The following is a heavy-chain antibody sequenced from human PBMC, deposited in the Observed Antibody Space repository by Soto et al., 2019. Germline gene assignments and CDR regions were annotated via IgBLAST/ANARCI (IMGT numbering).Heavy chain of an antibody. CDR1: GFTFSSYW. J-gene: IGHJ4*02. CDR2: INSDGSST. Sequence: EVQLVESGGGLVQPGGSLRLSCAASGFTFSSYWMHWVRQAPGKGLVWVSRINSDGSSTSYADSVKGRFTISRDNDKNTLFLQMNGLRAEATAVYYCVRTSLVVAAATREDYWGQGTLVTVSS. CDR3: VRTSLVVAAATREDY. V-gene: IGHV3-74*01. D-gene: IGHD2-15*01.